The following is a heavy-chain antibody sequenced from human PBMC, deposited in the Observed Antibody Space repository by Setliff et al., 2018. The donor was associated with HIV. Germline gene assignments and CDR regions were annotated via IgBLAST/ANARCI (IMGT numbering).Heavy chain of an antibody. CDR3: ARQWRDQYNSGVSTEYFQH. CDR1: AYSISSGYY. V-gene: IGHV4-38-2*01. J-gene: IGHJ1*01. D-gene: IGHD3-22*01. Sequence: KTSETLSLTCAVSAYSISSGYYWGWIRQPPGKGLEWIGSIYHSGSTYYNPSLMSRVTISLDTSKKQFSLKLRSVTAADTAVYYCARQWRDQYNSGVSTEYFQHWGLGTLVTVSS. CDR2: IYHSGST.